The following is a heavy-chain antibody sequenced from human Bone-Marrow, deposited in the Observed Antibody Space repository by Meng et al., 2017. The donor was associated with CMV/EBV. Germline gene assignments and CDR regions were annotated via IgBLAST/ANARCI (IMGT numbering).Heavy chain of an antibody. D-gene: IGHD3-3*01. Sequence: GGSLRLSCAASGFTFSSYEMNWVRQAPGKGLEWVSYISSSGSTIYYAASVKGRFTISRDNAKNSLYLQMNSLRAEDTAVYYCARETGRDLWSGYLLYYYYGMDVWGQGTTVTVSS. CDR2: ISSSGSTI. CDR1: GFTFSSYE. V-gene: IGHV3-48*03. CDR3: ARETGRDLWSGYLLYYYYGMDV. J-gene: IGHJ6*02.